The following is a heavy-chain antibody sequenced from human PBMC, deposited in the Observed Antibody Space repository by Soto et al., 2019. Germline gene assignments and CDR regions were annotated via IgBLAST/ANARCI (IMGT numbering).Heavy chain of an antibody. J-gene: IGHJ4*02. CDR3: ARDSHVGSGWQLTADY. D-gene: IGHD6-19*01. V-gene: IGHV3-33*01. Sequence: GGSLRLSCAASGFTFSSYGMHWVRQAPGRGLEWVAVIWYDGSNKYYAESVKGRFTISRDNSKNTLYLQMNNLRAEDTAVYYCARDSHVGSGWQLTADYWGQGTLVTVSS. CDR2: IWYDGSNK. CDR1: GFTFSSYG.